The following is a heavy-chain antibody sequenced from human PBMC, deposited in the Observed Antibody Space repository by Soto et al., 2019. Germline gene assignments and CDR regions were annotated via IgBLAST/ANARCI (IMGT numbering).Heavy chain of an antibody. D-gene: IGHD3-9*01. CDR2: IYYSGST. V-gene: IGHV4-31*03. J-gene: IGHJ4*02. Sequence: SETLSLTCTVSGGSISSGGYYWSWIRQHPGKGLEWIGYIYYSGSTYYNPSLKSRVTISVDTSKNQFSLKLSSVTAADTAVYYCAATYYDILTGYYKGSFVDYWGQGTLVTVSS. CDR1: GGSISSGGYY. CDR3: AATYYDILTGYYKGSFVDY.